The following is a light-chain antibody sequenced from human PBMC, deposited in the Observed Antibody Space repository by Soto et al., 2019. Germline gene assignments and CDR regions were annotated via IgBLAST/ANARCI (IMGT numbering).Light chain of an antibody. CDR3: QSYDSSTPVV. V-gene: IGLV6-57*04. J-gene: IGLJ2*01. Sequence: NFMLTQPHSVSESPGKTVTISCTRSSGSIASNYVQWYQQRPGSAPTTVIYEDNQRPSGVPDRFSGSIDSSSNSASLTISGLKTADEAASYCQSYDSSTPVVFGGGTKLTVL. CDR1: SGSIASNY. CDR2: EDN.